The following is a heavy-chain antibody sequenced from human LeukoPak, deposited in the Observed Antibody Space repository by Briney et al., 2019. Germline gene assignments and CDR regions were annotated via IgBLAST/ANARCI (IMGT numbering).Heavy chain of an antibody. J-gene: IGHJ6*04. CDR2: VRSKSDAGTM. CDR1: GFTFSSYD. D-gene: IGHD3-16*01. Sequence: GGSLRLSCAASGFTFSSYDMHWVRQAPGKGLEWVGRVRSKSDAGTMDYAAHVEGRFTISRDDSKNMVYLDMNSLKTEDTAVYYCGGRRVWGNGTVVTVSS. V-gene: IGHV3-15*01. CDR3: GGRRV.